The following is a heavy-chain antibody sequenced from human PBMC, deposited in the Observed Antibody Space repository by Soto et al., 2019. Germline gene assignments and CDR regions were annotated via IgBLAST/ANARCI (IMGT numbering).Heavy chain of an antibody. CDR3: ARLERGNEVRY. D-gene: IGHD1-1*01. CDR2: LYYGGST. CDR1: GDSISSSIYY. V-gene: IGHV4-39*01. J-gene: IGHJ4*02. Sequence: QVQLQESGPGLVKPSETLSLTCTVSGDSISSSIYYWGWIRQPPGKGLDWIVSLYYGGSTYYNPSLKSRVTISTDTSKNQFSLKLSSVTAADTAVYYCARLERGNEVRYWGQGTLVTVSS.